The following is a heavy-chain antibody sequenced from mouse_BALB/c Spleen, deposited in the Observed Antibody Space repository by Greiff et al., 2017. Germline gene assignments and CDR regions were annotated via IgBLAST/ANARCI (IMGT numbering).Heavy chain of an antibody. V-gene: IGHV2-9*02. D-gene: IGHD1-1*01. Sequence: VQLVESGPGLVAPSQSLSITCTVSGFSLTSYGVHWVRQPPGKGLEWLGVIWAGGSTNYNSALMSRLSISKDNSKSQVFLKMNSLQTDDTAMYYCARDRGTTDSGAMDYWGQGTSVTVSS. CDR2: IWAGGST. J-gene: IGHJ4*01. CDR1: GFSLTSYG. CDR3: ARDRGTTDSGAMDY.